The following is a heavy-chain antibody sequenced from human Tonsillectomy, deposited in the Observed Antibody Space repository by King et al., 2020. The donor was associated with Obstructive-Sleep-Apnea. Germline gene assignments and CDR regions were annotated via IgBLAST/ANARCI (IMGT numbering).Heavy chain of an antibody. J-gene: IGHJ5*02. CDR1: GGSISSGGDY. D-gene: IGHD5-18*01. CDR3: ARSGGYAHPLFDP. Sequence: VQLQESGPGLVKPSQTLSLTCTVSGGSISSGGDYWTWIRQHPGKGLEWIGYIYYNGDTYYNPSLKSQFTISVDTSKNQFSLKLSSVTAADTAVYYWARSGGYAHPLFDPWGQGTLVTVSS. V-gene: IGHV4-31*01. CDR2: IYYNGDT.